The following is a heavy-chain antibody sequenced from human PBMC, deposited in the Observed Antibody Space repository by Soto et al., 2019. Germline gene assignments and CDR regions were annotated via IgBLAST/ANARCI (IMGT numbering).Heavy chain of an antibody. CDR2: ITGSGGST. V-gene: IGHV3-23*01. CDR3: AKDLQFSGWLSAQTFDY. CDR1: GFTFSSHA. J-gene: IGHJ4*02. D-gene: IGHD6-19*01. Sequence: GGSLRLSCEVSGFTFSSHAMSWVRQEQGKGLECVSSITGSGGSTYYADSVKGRFTISRDKSKNTLYLQMNSLRAEDTAVYYCAKDLQFSGWLSAQTFDYWGQGTQVTVSS.